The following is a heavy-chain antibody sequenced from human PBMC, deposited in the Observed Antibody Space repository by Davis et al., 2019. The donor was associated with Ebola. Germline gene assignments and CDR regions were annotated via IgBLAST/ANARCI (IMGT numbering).Heavy chain of an antibody. CDR2: ISYDGSNK. CDR1: GFTFSSYA. CDR3: ARDARYRGYDYPDAFDI. D-gene: IGHD5-12*01. V-gene: IGHV3-30*04. Sequence: PGGSLRLSCAASGFTFSSYAMHWVRQAPGKGLEWVAVISYDGSNKYYADSVKGRFTISRDNSKNTLYLQMNSLRGEDTAVYYCARDARYRGYDYPDAFDIWGQGTMVTVSS. J-gene: IGHJ3*02.